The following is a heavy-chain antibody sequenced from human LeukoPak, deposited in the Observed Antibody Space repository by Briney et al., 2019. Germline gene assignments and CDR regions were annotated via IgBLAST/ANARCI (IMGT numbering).Heavy chain of an antibody. V-gene: IGHV1-2*02. CDR3: ARDLGCSSTSCSSQAFDI. D-gene: IGHD2-2*01. CDR1: GYTFTAYY. Sequence: ASVKVSCKASGYTFTAYYIHWVRQAPGQGLECMGWINPNNGDTHYAQKFQGRVTMTRDTSISTAYMELSRLTSDDTALHYCARDLGCSSTSCSSQAFDIWGQGTMVTVSS. J-gene: IGHJ3*02. CDR2: INPNNGDT.